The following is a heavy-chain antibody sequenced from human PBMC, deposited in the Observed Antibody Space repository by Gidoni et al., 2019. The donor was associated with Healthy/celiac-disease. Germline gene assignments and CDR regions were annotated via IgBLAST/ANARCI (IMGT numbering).Heavy chain of an antibody. CDR2: IKQDGSEK. V-gene: IGHV3-7*02. CDR1: GFTFSRYW. D-gene: IGHD3-10*01. J-gene: IGHJ3*02. CDR3: ARGITMVRGVIILSLDI. Sequence: EVQLVESGGGLVQPGGSLRLSCEAFGFTFSRYWMSWVRQAPGKGLEWVANIKQDGSEKYYVDSVKGRFTISRDNAKNSLYLQMNSLRAEDTAVYYCARGITMVRGVIILSLDIWGQGTMVTVSS.